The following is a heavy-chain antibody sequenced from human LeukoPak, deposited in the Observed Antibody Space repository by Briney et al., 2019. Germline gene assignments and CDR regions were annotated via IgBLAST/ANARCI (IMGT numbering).Heavy chain of an antibody. J-gene: IGHJ5*02. CDR3: ARHALVTSISTYNWLDP. Sequence: PSETLSLTCNVSGDSMKSGGYHWAWIRRPPGKGLEWIGSIFDTGSPYHNPSLKSRVTISVDTSKTQLSLKLNYVTAADTAIYYCARHALVTSISTYNWLDPWGRGTLVTVSS. V-gene: IGHV4-39*01. CDR1: GDSMKSGGYH. D-gene: IGHD2-21*02. CDR2: IFDTGSP.